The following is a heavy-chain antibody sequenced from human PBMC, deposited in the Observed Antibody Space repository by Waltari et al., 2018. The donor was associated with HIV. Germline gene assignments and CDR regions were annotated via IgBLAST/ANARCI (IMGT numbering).Heavy chain of an antibody. CDR3: ARVDNRRLVVYGMDV. J-gene: IGHJ6*02. V-gene: IGHV3-48*03. Sequence: EVQLVESGGGLVQLGGCLRLSCAASGFPFSSYEMNWVRQAPGKGLEWVSYISSSGSTIYYADSVKGRFTISRDNAKNSLYLQMNSLRAEDTAVYYCARVDNRRLVVYGMDVWGQGTTVTVSS. CDR1: GFPFSSYE. CDR2: ISSSGSTI. D-gene: IGHD2-2*03.